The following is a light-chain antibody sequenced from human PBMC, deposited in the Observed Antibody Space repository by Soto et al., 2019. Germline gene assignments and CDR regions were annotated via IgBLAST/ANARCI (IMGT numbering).Light chain of an antibody. CDR1: QSVSSN. Sequence: EIVMTQAPATLSVSPGERATLSGRASQSVSSNLAWYQQKPGQAPRLLIYGASTRATGIPARFSGSGSGTEFTLTICSLQSEDFAVYYCQQYNNWPRTFGQGTKV. CDR3: QQYNNWPRT. CDR2: GAS. J-gene: IGKJ1*01. V-gene: IGKV3-15*01.